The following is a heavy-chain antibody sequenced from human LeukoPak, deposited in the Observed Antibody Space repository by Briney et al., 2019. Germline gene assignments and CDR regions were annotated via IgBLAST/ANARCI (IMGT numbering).Heavy chain of an antibody. D-gene: IGHD6-19*01. CDR3: ARDRIRNIAVAGTGLIDY. CDR2: INPNSGGT. J-gene: IGHJ4*02. V-gene: IGHV1-2*02. CDR1: GYTFTGYY. Sequence: ASVKVSCKASGYTFTGYYMHWVRQAPGQGLEWMGWINPNSGGTNYAQKFQGRVTMTRDTSISTAYMELSRLRSDDTAVYYCARDRIRNIAVAGTGLIDYWGQGTLVTVSS.